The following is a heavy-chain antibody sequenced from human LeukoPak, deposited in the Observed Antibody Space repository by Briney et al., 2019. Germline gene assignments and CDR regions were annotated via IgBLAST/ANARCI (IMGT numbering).Heavy chain of an antibody. CDR3: ARPRDSGYDSNGMDV. Sequence: ASVKVSCKASGYTFTSYAMHWVRQAPGQRLEWMGWINAGNGNTKYSQKFQGRVTITRDTSGSTAYMELSSLRSEDTAVYYCARPRDSGYDSNGMDVWGQGTTVTVSS. V-gene: IGHV1-3*01. J-gene: IGHJ6*02. D-gene: IGHD5-12*01. CDR2: INAGNGNT. CDR1: GYTFTSYA.